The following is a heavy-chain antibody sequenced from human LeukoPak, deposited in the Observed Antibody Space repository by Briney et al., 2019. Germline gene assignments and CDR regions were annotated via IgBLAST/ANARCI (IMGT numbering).Heavy chain of an antibody. D-gene: IGHD4-23*01. Sequence: ASVTVSCKASGGTFSSYAISWVRQAPGQGLEWMGGIIPIFGTANYAQKFQGRVTITADESTSTAYMELSSLRSEDTAVYYCASLDYGGNQLRSGYGGQGTLVTVSA. CDR3: ASLDYGGNQLRSGY. V-gene: IGHV1-69*13. CDR1: GGTFSSYA. J-gene: IGHJ4*02. CDR2: IIPIFGTA.